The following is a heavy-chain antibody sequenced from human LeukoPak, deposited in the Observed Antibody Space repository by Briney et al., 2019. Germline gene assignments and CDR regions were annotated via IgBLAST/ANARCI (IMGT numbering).Heavy chain of an antibody. CDR2: ITSSSGTI. D-gene: IGHD3-10*01. Sequence: RSGGSLRLSCAASGITFSSYSMNWVRQAPGKGLEWVSYITSSSGTIYYADSVRGRFTISRDNVENSLYLQMNSLRDEDTAVYYCARAWGYYGDYWRQGTLVTVSS. V-gene: IGHV3-48*02. J-gene: IGHJ4*02. CDR3: ARAWGYYGDY. CDR1: GITFSSYS.